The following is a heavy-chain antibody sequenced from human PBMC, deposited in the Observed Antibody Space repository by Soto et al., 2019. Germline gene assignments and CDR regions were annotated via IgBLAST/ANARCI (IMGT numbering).Heavy chain of an antibody. CDR3: AREGYCSGGTCNHQTNYFAY. CDR2: ISYDGSNK. CDR1: GFTFSSYA. Sequence: GGSLILSCAASGFTFSSYAMHWVRQAPGKGLEWVAVISYDGSNKYYADSVKGRFTISRDNAKNSLYLQMNSLRAEDTAVYYCAREGYCSGGTCNHQTNYFAYRGPRTLVIVSS. D-gene: IGHD2-15*01. V-gene: IGHV3-30-3*01. J-gene: IGHJ4*02.